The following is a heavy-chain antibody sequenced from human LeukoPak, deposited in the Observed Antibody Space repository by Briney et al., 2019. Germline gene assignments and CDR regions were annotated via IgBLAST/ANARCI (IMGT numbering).Heavy chain of an antibody. CDR2: ISAYNGNT. D-gene: IGHD3-16*01. CDR1: VYTFTTFV. CDR3: ARAPILGDSDGLDY. Sequence: ASVRLSCKASVYTFTTFVISWVRQPPGQGFEGMGCISAYNGNTNYAQKLQGRVTMTTDTSTSTAYMELRSLRSDDTAVYYCARAPILGDSDGLDYWGQGTLVTVSS. J-gene: IGHJ4*02. V-gene: IGHV1-18*01.